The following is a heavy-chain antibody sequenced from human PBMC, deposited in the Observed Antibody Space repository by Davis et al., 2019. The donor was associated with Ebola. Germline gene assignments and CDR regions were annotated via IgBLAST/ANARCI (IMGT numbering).Heavy chain of an antibody. CDR3: TRGGYYNSGSYVTPPFDY. D-gene: IGHD3-10*01. Sequence: GESLKISCAASGFTFSNYAMSWVRQAPGKGLEWVSGISGSGATTYYADSVKGRFTISRDNAKNTLYLQMNSLRAEDTAMYYCTRGGYYNSGSYVTPPFDYWGQGTLVTVSS. CDR1: GFTFSNYA. V-gene: IGHV3-23*01. CDR2: ISGSGATT. J-gene: IGHJ4*02.